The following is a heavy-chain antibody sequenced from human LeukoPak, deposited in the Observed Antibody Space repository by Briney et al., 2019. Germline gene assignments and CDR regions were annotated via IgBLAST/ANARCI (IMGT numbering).Heavy chain of an antibody. CDR2: IYHSGST. CDR1: GYSISSGHF. J-gene: IGHJ4*02. V-gene: IGHV4-38-2*02. Sequence: PSETLSLTCTVSGYSISSGHFWGWIRQSPGKGLDWIGIIYHSGSTYYNPSLKSRVTISVDTSKNQFPLKLTSVTAADTAVYYCAREVAYWGQGILVTVSS. CDR3: AREVAY.